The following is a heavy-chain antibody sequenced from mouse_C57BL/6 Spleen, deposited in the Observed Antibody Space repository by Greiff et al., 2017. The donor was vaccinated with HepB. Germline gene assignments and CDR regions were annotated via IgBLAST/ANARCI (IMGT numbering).Heavy chain of an antibody. Sequence: QVQLQQPGAELVKPGASVKLSCKASGYTFTSYWMQWVKQRPGQGLEWIGEIDPSDSYTNYNQKFKGKATLTVDTSSSTAYMQLSSLTSEDSAVYYCARGPGVVEYYLDYWGQGTTLTVSS. CDR2: IDPSDSYT. CDR3: ARGPGVVEYYLDY. V-gene: IGHV1-50*01. J-gene: IGHJ2*01. D-gene: IGHD1-1*01. CDR1: GYTFTSYW.